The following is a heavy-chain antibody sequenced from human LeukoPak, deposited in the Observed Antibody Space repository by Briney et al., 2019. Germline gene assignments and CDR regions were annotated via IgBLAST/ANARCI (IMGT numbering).Heavy chain of an antibody. CDR2: ISSDGKST. CDR3: ARGAARYYDY. V-gene: IGHV3-74*01. Sequence: PGGSLRLSCAASGLTFSSYWMHWVRQAPGKGLVWVSSISSDGKSTTYADSVRGRFTISRDTAKNTLYLQMNSLRAEDTAVYYCARGAARYYDYWGQGTLVTVSS. D-gene: IGHD6-6*01. CDR1: GLTFSSYW. J-gene: IGHJ4*02.